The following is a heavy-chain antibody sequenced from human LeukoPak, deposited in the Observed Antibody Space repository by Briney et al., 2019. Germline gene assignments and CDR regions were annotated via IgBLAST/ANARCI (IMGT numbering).Heavy chain of an antibody. CDR1: GYTFTSYD. Sequence: GASVKVSCKASGYTFTSYDINWVRQATGQGLEWMGWMNPNSGNTGYAQKFQGRVTMTRDTSISTAYMELSRLRSDDTAVYYCARDQSVTGDAFDIWGQGTMVTVSS. CDR3: ARDQSVTGDAFDI. V-gene: IGHV1-8*01. J-gene: IGHJ3*02. D-gene: IGHD1-14*01. CDR2: MNPNSGNT.